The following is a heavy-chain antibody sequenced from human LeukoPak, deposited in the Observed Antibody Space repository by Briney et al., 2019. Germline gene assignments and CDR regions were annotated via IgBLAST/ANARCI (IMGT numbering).Heavy chain of an antibody. CDR2: VSAANNP. D-gene: IGHD5-24*01. CDR1: GYIFTPHH. Sequence: GSSVKVSCKTSGYIFTPHHIHWMRQAPGQGLELLGWVSAANNPEYSQKFQGRVVITRDASATTSYLELNSLRSEDTAVYYCAMSVEMPPIPSFDYWGQGTLVTVSS. J-gene: IGHJ4*02. V-gene: IGHV1-3*01. CDR3: AMSVEMPPIPSFDY.